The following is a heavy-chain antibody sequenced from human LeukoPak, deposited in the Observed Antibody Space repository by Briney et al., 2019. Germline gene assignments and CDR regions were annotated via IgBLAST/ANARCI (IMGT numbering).Heavy chain of an antibody. J-gene: IGHJ6*02. CDR3: ARHSPPNYDFWSGYSQVYGMDV. D-gene: IGHD3-3*01. Sequence: PSETLSLTCTVSGGSLRTYYWSWIRQPPGKGLEWIGYIYYSGSTNYNPSLKSRVTISVDTSKNQFSLKLSSVTAADTAVYYCARHSPPNYDFWSGYSQVYGMDVWGQGTTVTVSS. CDR1: GGSLRTYY. V-gene: IGHV4-59*08. CDR2: IYYSGST.